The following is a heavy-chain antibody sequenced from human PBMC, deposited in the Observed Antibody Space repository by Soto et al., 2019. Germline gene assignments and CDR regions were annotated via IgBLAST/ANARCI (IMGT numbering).Heavy chain of an antibody. V-gene: IGHV4-59*02. CDR3: ARYRRWAVVGYTLYN. J-gene: IGHJ4*02. CDR2: FYNMESN. CDR1: GGSDSSNY. Sequence: PSETLSLTSRVTGGSDSSNYLTGIRQSPGKGLEWIGYFYNMESNNYNPSLTSRVTISEDTSKSQFSLKVNSMTAAETAVYYCARYRRWAVVGYTLYNWGQRILVTVSS. D-gene: IGHD1-1*01.